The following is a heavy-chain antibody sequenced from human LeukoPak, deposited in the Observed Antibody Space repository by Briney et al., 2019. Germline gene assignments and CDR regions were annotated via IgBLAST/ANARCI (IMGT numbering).Heavy chain of an antibody. CDR2: ISGSGGST. J-gene: IGHJ4*02. CDR1: GFTFSSYA. Sequence: GGSLRLSCAASGFTFSSYAMSWVRQAPGKGLEWVSAISGSGGSTDYADSVKGRFTISRDNSKNTVYLQMISLRAEDTAVYYCAKDPGFVELAHFDHWGQGTLVIVSS. V-gene: IGHV3-23*01. CDR3: AKDPGFVELAHFDH. D-gene: IGHD1-7*01.